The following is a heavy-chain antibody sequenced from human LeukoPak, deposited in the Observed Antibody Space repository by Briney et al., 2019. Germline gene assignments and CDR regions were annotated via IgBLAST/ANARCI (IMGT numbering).Heavy chain of an antibody. CDR1: GAGGSMSSYY. D-gene: IGHD2-15*01. CDR3: ARVRCGGSCYGHHYFDY. V-gene: IGHV4-4*07. J-gene: IGHJ4*02. Sequence: SETLSLTCTVSGAGGSMSSYYWSWIRQPAGKGLEWIGRIYTSGSTNYNPSLKSRVTISVDTSKNQFSLKLSSVTAADTAVYYCARVRCGGSCYGHHYFDYWGQGTLVTVSS. CDR2: IYTSGST.